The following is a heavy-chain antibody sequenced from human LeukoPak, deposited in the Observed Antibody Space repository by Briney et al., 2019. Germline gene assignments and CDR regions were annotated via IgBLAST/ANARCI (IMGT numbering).Heavy chain of an antibody. Sequence: KPSETLSLTCSVCGASVTAYYWTWIRQPPGKGLQWIGYIDTSGTTNYIPSLKSRAFISVDTSKNQFSLRLTSVTAADTAVYYCGGIATAGTVDFWGRGALVTVSS. J-gene: IGHJ4*02. D-gene: IGHD6-13*01. CDR2: IDTSGTT. CDR3: GGIATAGTVDF. CDR1: GASVTAYY. V-gene: IGHV4-4*09.